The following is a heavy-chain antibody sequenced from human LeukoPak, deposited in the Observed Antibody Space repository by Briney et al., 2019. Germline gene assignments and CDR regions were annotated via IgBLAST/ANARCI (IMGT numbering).Heavy chain of an antibody. Sequence: ASETLSLTCTVSGGSISGYYWSWLRQPPGKGLEWIGFIYYSGSTKYNPSLKSRVTISVDTSKNQFSLKLTSVTAADTAVYYCARYGSGSYSDDHFQHWGQGTLVTVSS. CDR1: GGSISGYY. CDR3: ARYGSGSYSDDHFQH. CDR2: IYYSGST. D-gene: IGHD3-10*01. J-gene: IGHJ1*01. V-gene: IGHV4-59*08.